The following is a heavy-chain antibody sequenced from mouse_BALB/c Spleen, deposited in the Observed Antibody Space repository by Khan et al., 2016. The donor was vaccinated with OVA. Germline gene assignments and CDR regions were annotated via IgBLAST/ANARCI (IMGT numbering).Heavy chain of an antibody. D-gene: IGHD1-1*01. CDR2: ISPGSGSA. V-gene: IGHV1S41*01. CDR3: ARSNYYGSGLYAMDY. J-gene: IGHJ4*01. CDR1: GYTFTSYW. Sequence: DQVKPGASVKLSCKASGYTFTSYWINWIKQRPGQGLEWIGHISPGSGSAYYNEMFMVKATLTVDTSSTTAYIQLSSLTSEDSAVYFCARSNYYGSGLYAMDYWGQGTSVTVSS.